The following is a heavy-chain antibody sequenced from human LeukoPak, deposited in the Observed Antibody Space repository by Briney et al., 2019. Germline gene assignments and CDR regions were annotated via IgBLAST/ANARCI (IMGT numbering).Heavy chain of an antibody. J-gene: IGHJ4*02. CDR3: AREPYFDY. CDR1: GGSISSGSYH. Sequence: SETLSLTCTVSGGSISSGSYHWSWIRHPAGKGLEWIGRIYTSGSTNYNPSLKSRVTISVDTSKNQFSLKLSSVTAADTAVYYCAREPYFDYWGQGTLVTVSS. CDR2: IYTSGST. V-gene: IGHV4-61*02.